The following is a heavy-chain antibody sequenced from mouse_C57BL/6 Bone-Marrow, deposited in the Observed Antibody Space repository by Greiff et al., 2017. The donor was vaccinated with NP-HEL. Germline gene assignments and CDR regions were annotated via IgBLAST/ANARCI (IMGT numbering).Heavy chain of an antibody. CDR1: GFTFSDYY. CDR2: ISNGGGST. Sequence: EVQLQESGGGLVQPGGSLKLSCAASGFTFSDYYMSWVRQTPEKRLEWVAYISNGGGSTYYPDTVKGRFTISRDNAKNTLYLLMSRLKSEDTAMYYCARPSYYGSSSFAYWGQGTLVTVSA. J-gene: IGHJ3*01. V-gene: IGHV5-12*01. CDR3: ARPSYYGSSSFAY. D-gene: IGHD1-1*01.